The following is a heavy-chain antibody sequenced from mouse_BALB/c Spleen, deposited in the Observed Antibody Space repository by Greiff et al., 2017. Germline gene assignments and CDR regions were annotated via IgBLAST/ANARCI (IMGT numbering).Heavy chain of an antibody. V-gene: IGHV1-12*01. J-gene: IGHJ4*01. CDR1: GYTFTSYN. CDR3: AREGGYGNYGEYAMDY. Sequence: LQQPGAELVKPGASVKMSCKASGYTFTSYNMHWVKQTPGQGLEWIGAIYPGNGDTSYNQKFKGKATLTADKSSSTAYMQLSSLTSEDSAVYYCAREGGYGNYGEYAMDYWGQGTSVTVSS. D-gene: IGHD2-1*01. CDR2: IYPGNGDT.